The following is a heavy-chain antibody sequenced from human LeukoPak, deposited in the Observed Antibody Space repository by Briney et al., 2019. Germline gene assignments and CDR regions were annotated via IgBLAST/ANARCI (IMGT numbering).Heavy chain of an antibody. CDR3: ARALGDGYKDY. D-gene: IGHD3-10*01. CDR2: IIPILGIA. Sequence: SVKVSCKASGGIFSSYAISWVRQAPGQGLEWMGRIIPILGIANYAQKFQGRVTITADKSTSTAYMELSSLRSEDTAVYYCARALGDGYKDYWGQGTLVTVSS. J-gene: IGHJ4*02. V-gene: IGHV1-69*04. CDR1: GGIFSSYA.